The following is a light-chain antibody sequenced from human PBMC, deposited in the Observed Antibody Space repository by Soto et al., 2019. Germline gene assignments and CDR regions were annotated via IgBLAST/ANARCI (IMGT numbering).Light chain of an antibody. J-gene: IGKJ1*01. CDR2: WPS. Sequence: DIVMTQSADSLAVSLGERATINCKSSQSVFSNSNNKKYLAWYQQKPGQPPKLLIHWPSIRESGVPDRFSGSGSGTDFSLTINSLQAEDVEVYYCQQYYSTPWTFGQGTKVEIK. CDR1: QSVFSNSNNKKY. CDR3: QQYYSTPWT. V-gene: IGKV4-1*01.